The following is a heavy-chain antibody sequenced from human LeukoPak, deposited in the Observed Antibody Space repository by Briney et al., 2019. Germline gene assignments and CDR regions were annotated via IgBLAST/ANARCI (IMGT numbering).Heavy chain of an antibody. Sequence: SQTLSLTCAISGDSVSSNSAAWNWMRQSPSRGLECLGRTYYRSKWYNDYAVSVKSRLTINPDTSKNQFSLQLNSVTPEDTAVYYCARGGAGGRAFDIWGQGTMVIVSS. J-gene: IGHJ3*02. CDR1: GDSVSSNSAA. D-gene: IGHD2-15*01. V-gene: IGHV6-1*01. CDR3: ARGGAGGRAFDI. CDR2: TYYRSKWYN.